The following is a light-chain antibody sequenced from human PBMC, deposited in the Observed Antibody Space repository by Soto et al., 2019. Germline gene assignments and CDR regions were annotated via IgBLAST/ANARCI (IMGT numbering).Light chain of an antibody. Sequence: IVVTQSPATLSLSPGESATLYCRASQSVSSYLAWYQQKPGQAPRLIIYDASNMATGIPARFSGSGSGTDFTLTISSLEPEDVATYYCQQLNSYPITLGQGTRLEIK. CDR1: QSVSSY. CDR2: DAS. J-gene: IGKJ5*01. CDR3: QQLNSYPIT. V-gene: IGKV3-11*01.